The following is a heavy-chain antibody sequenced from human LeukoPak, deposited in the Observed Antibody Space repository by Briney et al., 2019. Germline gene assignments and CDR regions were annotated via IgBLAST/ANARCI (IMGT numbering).Heavy chain of an antibody. J-gene: IGHJ4*02. V-gene: IGHV4-34*01. CDR3: ARDRPGITGTPRPPKPRNSYYFDY. CDR1: GGSFSGYY. CDR2: INHSGST. Sequence: SETLSLTCAVYGGSFSGYYWGWIRQPPGKGLEWIGEINHSGSTNYNPSLKSRVTISVDTSKNQFSLKLSSVTAADTAVYYCARDRPGITGTPRPPKPRNSYYFDYWGQGTLVTVSS. D-gene: IGHD1-20*01.